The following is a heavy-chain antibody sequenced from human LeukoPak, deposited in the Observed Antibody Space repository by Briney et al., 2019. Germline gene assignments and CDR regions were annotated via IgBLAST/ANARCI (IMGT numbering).Heavy chain of an antibody. CDR2: IYTSGTT. CDR1: GGSFSGYY. J-gene: IGHJ4*02. D-gene: IGHD3-10*01. V-gene: IGHV4-59*10. Sequence: AETLSLTCAVYGGSFSGYYWSWIRQPAGKGLEWIGRIYTSGTTNYNPSLKSRVTISIDTSKNQFSLKLSSVTAADTAVYYCARGLWFGDENPPYFDYWGQGTLVTVSS. CDR3: ARGLWFGDENPPYFDY.